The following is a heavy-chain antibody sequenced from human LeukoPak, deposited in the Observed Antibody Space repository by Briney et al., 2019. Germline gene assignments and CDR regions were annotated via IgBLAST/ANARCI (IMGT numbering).Heavy chain of an antibody. Sequence: PGGSLRLSCAASGFTSGLTFSNYAMNWVRQAPGKGLEWVSTISGSGSKTYYADSVKGRFTISRDNSKNTMDLQMNSLRAEDTAVYYCAKGYTWGSYRPPYYFDYWGQGTLVTVSS. CDR2: ISGSGSKT. J-gene: IGHJ4*02. CDR3: AKGYTWGSYRPPYYFDY. CDR1: GFTSGLTFSNYA. V-gene: IGHV3-23*01. D-gene: IGHD3-16*02.